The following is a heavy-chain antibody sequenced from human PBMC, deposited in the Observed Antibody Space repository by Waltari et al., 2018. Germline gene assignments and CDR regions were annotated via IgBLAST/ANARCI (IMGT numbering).Heavy chain of an antibody. CDR3: ASGYYCGGDCPDY. D-gene: IGHD2-21*01. V-gene: IGHV3-48*04. J-gene: IGHJ4*02. Sequence: EVQLVESGGGLVQPGGSLRLSCAASGFTFSSYSLNGVRQAPGKGLEWVSYISSSSSTIYYADSVKGRFTISRDNAKNSLYLQMNSLRAEDTAVYYCASGYYCGGDCPDYWGQGTLVTVSS. CDR2: ISSSSSTI. CDR1: GFTFSSYS.